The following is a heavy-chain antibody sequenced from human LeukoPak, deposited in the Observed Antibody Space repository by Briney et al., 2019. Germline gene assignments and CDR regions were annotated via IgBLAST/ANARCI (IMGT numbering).Heavy chain of an antibody. V-gene: IGHV1-69*05. CDR2: IIPIFGTA. J-gene: IGHJ4*02. CDR1: GGTFSSYA. D-gene: IGHD3-22*01. Sequence: SVKLSCKASGGTFSSYAISWVRQAPGQGLEWMGRIIPIFGTANYAQKFQGRVTITTDESTSTAYMELSSLRSEDTAVYYCALTYYYDSSGYYRDYWGQGTLVTVSS. CDR3: ALTYYYDSSGYYRDY.